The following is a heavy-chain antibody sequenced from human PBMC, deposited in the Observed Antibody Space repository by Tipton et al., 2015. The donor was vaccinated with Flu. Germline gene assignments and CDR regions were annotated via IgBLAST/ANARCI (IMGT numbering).Heavy chain of an antibody. CDR3: ARDGYSGYDFGYYFDS. CDR1: GGSLSGYY. V-gene: IGHV4-4*07. CDR2: IYTGGSS. J-gene: IGHJ4*02. D-gene: IGHD5-12*01. Sequence: TLSLTCTVSGGSLSGYYWSWIRQPAGKGLEWIGRIYTGGSSYYNPSLKSRVTMSVDTSKNQFSLKLDSMTAADTAVYSCARDGYSGYDFGYYFDSWGQGTLVTVST.